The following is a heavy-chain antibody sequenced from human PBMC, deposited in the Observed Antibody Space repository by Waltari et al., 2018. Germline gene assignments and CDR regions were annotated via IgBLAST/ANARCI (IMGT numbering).Heavy chain of an antibody. CDR2: ISSSSNTI. J-gene: IGHJ4*02. CDR1: GFTFSFYN. D-gene: IGHD3-22*01. Sequence: EVQLVESGGGLVQPGGSLRLSCAASGFTFSFYNLNWVRQAQGKGLEWISYISSSSNTIYYADSVKGRFTISRDNAKNSLYLQMNSLRVEDTAVYFCASRSSGPTGPAINFDYWGQGTLVTVSS. V-gene: IGHV3-48*01. CDR3: ASRSSGPTGPAINFDY.